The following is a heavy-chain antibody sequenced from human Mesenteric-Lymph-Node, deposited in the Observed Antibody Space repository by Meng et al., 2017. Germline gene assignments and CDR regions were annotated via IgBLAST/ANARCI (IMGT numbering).Heavy chain of an antibody. CDR1: GYTFTTYY. CDR3: ASAYSSGWYEPDY. D-gene: IGHD6-19*01. CDR2: INPSGGST. Sequence: QVQLVQSGAEVKKPGASVKVSCKASGYTFTTYYMHWVRQAPGQGLEWMGIINPSGGSTSYAQNFQGRVTMTRDTSTSTVYMELSSLRSEDTAVYYCASAYSSGWYEPDYWGQGTLVTVSS. J-gene: IGHJ4*02. V-gene: IGHV1-46*01.